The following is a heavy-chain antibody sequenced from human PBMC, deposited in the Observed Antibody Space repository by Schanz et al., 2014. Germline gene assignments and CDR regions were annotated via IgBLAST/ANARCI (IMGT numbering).Heavy chain of an antibody. CDR2: IYDRGST. D-gene: IGHD4-17*01. J-gene: IGHJ4*02. CDR1: SDSISHYY. Sequence: QVQLQESGPGLVKPSETLSLTCTVPSDSISHYYLSWIRQPPGKELEWVAFIYDRGSTSYNPSLTRGSPFSFDAAKTQFPLKLSSVTAADTAVYYCARHRVYGAFDLWGQGTLVTVSS. V-gene: IGHV4-59*08. CDR3: ARHRVYGAFDL.